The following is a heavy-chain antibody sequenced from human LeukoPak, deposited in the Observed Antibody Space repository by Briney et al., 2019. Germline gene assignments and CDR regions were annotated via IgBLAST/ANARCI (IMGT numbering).Heavy chain of an antibody. V-gene: IGHV3-15*01. CDR3: STASTLRGDI. Sequence: VGSLRLSCAASRFTLSNAWMRWVRQAPGEGLEWVGRIKSKTDGGTTDYAAPVKGRFTISRDDSKNTLYLQMNSLKTEDTAVYYCSTASTLRGDIWGEGTMVTVSS. CDR1: RFTLSNAW. CDR2: IKSKTDGGTT. D-gene: IGHD2-15*01. J-gene: IGHJ3*02.